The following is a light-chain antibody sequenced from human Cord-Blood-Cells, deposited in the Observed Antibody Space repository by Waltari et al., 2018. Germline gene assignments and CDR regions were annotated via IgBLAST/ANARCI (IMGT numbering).Light chain of an antibody. CDR2: DVI. CDR3: SSYTSSSTLGV. J-gene: IGLJ3*02. V-gene: IGLV2-14*03. Sequence: QSALTQPASVSGSPGQSITTSCTGTSSDVGGYNYVSWYHQHPGNAPKLMIYDVINRPSGVSNRFSGSKSGNTASLTIAGRQAEDEADYYCSSYTSSSTLGVFGGGTKLTVL. CDR1: SSDVGGYNY.